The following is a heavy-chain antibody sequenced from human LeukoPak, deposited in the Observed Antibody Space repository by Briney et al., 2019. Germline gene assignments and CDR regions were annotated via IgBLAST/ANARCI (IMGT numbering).Heavy chain of an antibody. CDR3: AKDRYCSGGSCYSPPMDV. Sequence: GGSLRLSCAASGFTFSSYAMSWVRQAPGKGLEWVSAISGSDGSTYYADSVKGRFTISRDNPKNTLYLQMNSLRAEDTAVYYCAKDRYCSGGSCYSPPMDVWGQGTTVTVSS. CDR2: ISGSDGST. D-gene: IGHD2-15*01. CDR1: GFTFSSYA. V-gene: IGHV3-23*01. J-gene: IGHJ6*02.